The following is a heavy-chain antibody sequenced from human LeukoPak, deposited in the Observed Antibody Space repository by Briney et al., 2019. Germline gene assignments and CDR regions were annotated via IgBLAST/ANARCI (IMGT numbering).Heavy chain of an antibody. CDR2: INPKSGGT. Sequence: ASVKVSCKASGYTFTGYYMHWVRPAPGQGLEWMGWINPKSGGTNYAQKFQGRVTMTRETSIRPAYMELSRLRSDDTAVYCGARGYGGNASYFDLWGRGTLVTVSS. D-gene: IGHD4-23*01. CDR1: GYTFTGYY. CDR3: ARGYGGNASYFDL. J-gene: IGHJ2*01. V-gene: IGHV1-2*02.